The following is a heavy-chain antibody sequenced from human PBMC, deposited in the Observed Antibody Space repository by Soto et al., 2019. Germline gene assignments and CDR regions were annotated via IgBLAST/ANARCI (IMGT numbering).Heavy chain of an antibody. CDR1: GFTFDNCG. CDR3: VQGRYPTMATPLDH. Sequence: GGSLRLSCAASGFTFDNCGMHWFRQAPGKGLEWVSGISWDSGTIGYADSVKGRFTISRDDAKNSLYLQMNSLRREDTALYYCVQGRYPTMATPLDHWGQGTLVTVSS. V-gene: IGHV3-9*01. J-gene: IGHJ5*02. CDR2: ISWDSGTI. D-gene: IGHD1-1*01.